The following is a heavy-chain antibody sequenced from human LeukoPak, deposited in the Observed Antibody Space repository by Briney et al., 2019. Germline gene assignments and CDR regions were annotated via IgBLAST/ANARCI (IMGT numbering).Heavy chain of an antibody. CDR2: IIPILGIA. CDR3: ASARYYYDSSGHLNNVP. V-gene: IGHV1-69*04. CDR1: GGTFSSYA. Sequence: GASVKVSCKASGGTFSSYAISWVRQAPGQGLEWMGRIIPILGIANYAQKFQGRVTITADKSTSTAYMELSSLRSEDTAVYYCASARYYYDSSGHLNNVPWGQGTLVTVSS. J-gene: IGHJ5*02. D-gene: IGHD3-22*01.